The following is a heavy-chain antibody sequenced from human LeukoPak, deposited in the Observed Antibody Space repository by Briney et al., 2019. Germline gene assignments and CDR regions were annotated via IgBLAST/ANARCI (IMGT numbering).Heavy chain of an antibody. J-gene: IGHJ4*02. CDR2: IYYSGST. Sequence: SETLSLTCTVSGGSISSSSYYWGWIRQPPGKGLEWIGSIYYSGSTYYNPSLKSRVTISVDTSKNQFSLKLSSVTAADTAVYYLASFLDPKGYDFWSGYQNFDYWGQGTLVTVSS. CDR1: GGSISSSSYY. D-gene: IGHD3-3*01. V-gene: IGHV4-39*01. CDR3: ASFLDPKGYDFWSGYQNFDY.